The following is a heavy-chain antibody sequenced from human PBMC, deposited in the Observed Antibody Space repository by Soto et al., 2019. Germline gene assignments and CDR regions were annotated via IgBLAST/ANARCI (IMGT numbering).Heavy chain of an antibody. Sequence: SETLSLTCTVSGDSITASYSNWAWIRQPPGKGLEWIGTFYSSGTTSQNPPLRSRITISGDTSRNQFSLNLRYVTAADSGVYYCAKLVGDDVRRSDLDHWGQGTLVTVSS. CDR3: AKLVGDDVRRSDLDH. J-gene: IGHJ4*02. D-gene: IGHD1-26*01. CDR2: FYSSGTT. V-gene: IGHV4-39*01. CDR1: GDSITASYSN.